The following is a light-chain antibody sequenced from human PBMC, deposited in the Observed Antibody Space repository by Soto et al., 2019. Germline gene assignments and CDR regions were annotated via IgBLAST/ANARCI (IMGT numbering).Light chain of an antibody. CDR1: NSDVGGYNY. CDR2: DVS. V-gene: IGLV2-14*03. CDR3: QSYDSSHLV. Sequence: QSALTQPASVSGSPGQSITISCTGTNSDVGGYNYVSWYQQHPGKAPKLLIYDVSSRPSGLSNRFSGSKSGNTASLIISGLQAEDEADYYCQSYDSSHLVFGGGIKVTVL. J-gene: IGLJ2*01.